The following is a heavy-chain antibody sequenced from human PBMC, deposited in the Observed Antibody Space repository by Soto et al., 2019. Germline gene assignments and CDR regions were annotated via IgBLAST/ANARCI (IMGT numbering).Heavy chain of an antibody. J-gene: IGHJ4*02. CDR1: GYTFTSYY. V-gene: IGHV1-46*03. D-gene: IGHD3-10*01. CDR2: INPSGVST. Sequence: GASVKVSCKASGYTFTSYYMHWVRQAPGQGLEWMAIINPSGVSTSYAQKFQGRVTMTRDTSTSTVYVELSSLRSEDTAVYYCVREGTVSYYSWVLDYWGKGTLVTVSS. CDR3: VREGTVSYYSWVLDY.